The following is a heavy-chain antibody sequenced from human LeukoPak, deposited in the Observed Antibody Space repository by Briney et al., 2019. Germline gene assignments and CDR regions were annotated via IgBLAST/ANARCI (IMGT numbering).Heavy chain of an antibody. J-gene: IGHJ4*02. D-gene: IGHD6-13*01. CDR1: GFTFSSYG. CDR3: AKGGLLYSSSWSPGDY. V-gene: IGHV3-30*02. CDR2: IRYDGSNK. Sequence: GGSLRLSCAASGFTFSSYGMHWVRQAPGKGLEWVAFIRYDGSNKYYADSVKGRFTISRDNSKNTLYLQMNSLRAEDTAVYYCAKGGLLYSSSWSPGDYWGQGTLVTVSS.